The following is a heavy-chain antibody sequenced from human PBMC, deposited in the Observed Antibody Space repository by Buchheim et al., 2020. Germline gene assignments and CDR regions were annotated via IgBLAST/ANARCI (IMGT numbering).Heavy chain of an antibody. CDR3: ARYSVTTAEFDY. J-gene: IGHJ4*02. CDR2: ISGSGGST. Sequence: EVQLLESGGGLVQPGGSLRLSCAASGFTFSSNAMSWVRQAPGKGLEWVSTISGSGGSTWYADSMKGRFTIPRDNSKNTLILQVNSLRVEDTAVYYCARYSVTTAEFDYWGQGTL. V-gene: IGHV3-23*01. D-gene: IGHD4-17*01. CDR1: GFTFSSNA.